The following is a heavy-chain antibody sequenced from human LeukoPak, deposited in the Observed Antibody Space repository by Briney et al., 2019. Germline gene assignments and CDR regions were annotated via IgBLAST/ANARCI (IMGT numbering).Heavy chain of an antibody. CDR1: GFTFSSYG. CDR3: AKDWQQLVPTYYGMDV. V-gene: IGHV3-30*18. J-gene: IGHJ6*04. D-gene: IGHD6-13*01. CDR2: ISYDGSNK. Sequence: GRSLRLSCAASGFTFSSYGMHWVRQAPGKGLEWVAVISYDGSNKYYADSVKGRFNISRDNSKNTLYLQMNSLRAEDTAVYYCAKDWQQLVPTYYGMDVWGKGTTVTVSS.